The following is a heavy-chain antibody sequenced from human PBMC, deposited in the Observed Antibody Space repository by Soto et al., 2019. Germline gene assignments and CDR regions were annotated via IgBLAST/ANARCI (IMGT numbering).Heavy chain of an antibody. CDR3: ARTAVGFGELSTRFHYFDY. CDR1: GYTFTSYA. J-gene: IGHJ4*02. Sequence: VKVSCKASGYTFTSYAMHWVRQAPGQRLEWMGWIIAVNGNTNYAQKFQGRVTITRDKSTSTAYMELSSLRSEDTAVYYCARTAVGFGELSTRFHYFDYWGQGTLVTVSS. D-gene: IGHD3-10*01. V-gene: IGHV1-3*01. CDR2: IIAVNGNT.